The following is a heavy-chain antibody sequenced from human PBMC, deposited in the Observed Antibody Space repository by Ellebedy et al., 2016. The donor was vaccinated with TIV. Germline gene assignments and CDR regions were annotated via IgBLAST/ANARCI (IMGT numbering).Heavy chain of an antibody. D-gene: IGHD3-10*01. CDR1: AHTFRGYA. CDR3: ARMAYGSGMGGGSLDY. J-gene: IGHJ4*02. V-gene: IGHV3-30-3*01. CDR2: ISYDGTNK. Sequence: GESLKISXEVSAHTFRGYAMDWVRQAPGKGLEWVALISYDGTNKDYADSVKGRFTISRDSSKNILYLQMNNLGPEDTAVYYCARMAYGSGMGGGSLDYWGQGTLVTVSS.